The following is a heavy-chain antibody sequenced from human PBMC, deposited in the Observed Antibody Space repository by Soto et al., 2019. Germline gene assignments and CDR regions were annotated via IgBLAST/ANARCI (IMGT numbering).Heavy chain of an antibody. V-gene: IGHV3-30*18. CDR3: AKGAFPGTAAPDRFAFDI. D-gene: IGHD6-13*01. Sequence: QVQLVESGGGVVQPGGSLRLSCAASGFNFSNHGMHWVRQAPGKGLDWVAVVSDDGNYKYYEEYVKGRFTISRENSKNTLFLQLDSLRPEDTAVYYCAKGAFPGTAAPDRFAFDIWGRGTMVTVSS. J-gene: IGHJ3*02. CDR1: GFNFSNHG. CDR2: VSDDGNYK.